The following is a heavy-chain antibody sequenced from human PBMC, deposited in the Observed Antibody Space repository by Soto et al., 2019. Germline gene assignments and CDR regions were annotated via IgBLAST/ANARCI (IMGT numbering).Heavy chain of an antibody. CDR1: GGAISSGGYY. Sequence: QVQLQESGPGLVKPSQTLSLTCAVSGGAISSGGYYWSCMRLHPGKGLEWIGYIYYSGSTYYNPSLKSRVTISVDTSKNQSSLKLSSVTAAYTAVYCCARTPGYRGQGTLVTVSS. V-gene: IGHV4-31*11. CDR2: IYYSGST. CDR3: ARTPGY. J-gene: IGHJ4*02.